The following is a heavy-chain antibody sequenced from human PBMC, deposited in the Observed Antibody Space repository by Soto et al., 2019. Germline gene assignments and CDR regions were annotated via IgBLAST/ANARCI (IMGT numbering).Heavy chain of an antibody. D-gene: IGHD3-10*01. Sequence: GGSLRLSCAASGFTFSSYAMHWVRQAPGKGLEWVAVISYDGSNKYYADPVKGRFTISRDNSKNTLYLQMNSLRAEDTAVYYCARGGYYGSGSHWPGGPRPQQKYVMDVWGHGTTVPVSS. V-gene: IGHV3-30-3*01. CDR1: GFTFSSYA. CDR2: ISYDGSNK. CDR3: ARGGYYGSGSHWPGGPRPQQKYVMDV. J-gene: IGHJ6*02.